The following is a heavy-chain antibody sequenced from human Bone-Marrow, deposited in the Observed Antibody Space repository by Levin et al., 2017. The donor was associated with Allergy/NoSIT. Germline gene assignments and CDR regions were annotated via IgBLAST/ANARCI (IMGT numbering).Heavy chain of an antibody. CDR2: IRSKSDGGTT. CDR1: GFTFSNAW. CDR3: ASPRGLYY. J-gene: IGHJ4*02. V-gene: IGHV3-15*01. Sequence: GGSLRLSCAASGFTFSNAWMSWVRQAPGKGLEWVGRIRSKSDGGTTDYAAPVKGRFTISRDDSKNTVYLQLNSLKTEDTGVYYCASPRGLYYWGQGTLVTVPS. D-gene: IGHD2-2*01.